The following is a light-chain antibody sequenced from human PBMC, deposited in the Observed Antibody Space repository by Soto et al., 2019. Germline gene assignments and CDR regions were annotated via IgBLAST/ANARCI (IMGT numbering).Light chain of an antibody. CDR1: QSISNW. CDR2: KAS. J-gene: IGKJ4*01. CDR3: QQYDSFPLT. Sequence: DIQMTQSPSTLSASVGDRVTITCRASQSISNWLAWYQQRPGRAPQLLIHKASTLETGVPSRFSGSGSGTEFTLTISRLQPDDFASYFCQQYDSFPLTFGGGTKVEIK. V-gene: IGKV1-5*03.